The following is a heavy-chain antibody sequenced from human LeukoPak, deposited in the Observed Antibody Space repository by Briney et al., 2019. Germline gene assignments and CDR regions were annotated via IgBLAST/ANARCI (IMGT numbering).Heavy chain of an antibody. J-gene: IGHJ4*02. V-gene: IGHV4-39*01. D-gene: IGHD3-22*01. CDR1: GGSISSSSYY. Sequence: PSETLSLTCTVSGGSISSSSYYWGWIRQPPGKGLEWIGSIYYSGSTYYNPSLKSRVTISVDTSKNQFSLKLSSVTAADTAVYYCARHTYYYDSSGYYFPYYWGQGTLVTVS. CDR3: ARHTYYYDSSGYYFPYY. CDR2: IYYSGST.